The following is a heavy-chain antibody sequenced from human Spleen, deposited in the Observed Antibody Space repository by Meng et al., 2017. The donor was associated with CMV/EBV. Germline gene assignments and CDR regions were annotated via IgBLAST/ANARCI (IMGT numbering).Heavy chain of an antibody. D-gene: IGHD1-1*01. Sequence: GESLKISCAASGFTFSNYGMNWVRQAPGKGLEWVSSISSASSHIYYADSVKGRFTISRHNAENSLFLQMNSLRVEDTAVYYCARLDEPFYNYGMDVWGQGATVTVSS. V-gene: IGHV3-21*01. CDR1: GFTFSNYG. CDR3: ARLDEPFYNYGMDV. J-gene: IGHJ6*02. CDR2: ISSASSHI.